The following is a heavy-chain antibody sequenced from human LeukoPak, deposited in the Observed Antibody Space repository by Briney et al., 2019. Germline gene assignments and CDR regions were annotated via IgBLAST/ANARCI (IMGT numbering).Heavy chain of an antibody. Sequence: ASVKVSCRASGYPFTTYYIHWVRQAPGQGLEWMGCINPKNGDSKYAQKFQGRVTMTRATSIATAYMEVSRLTSDDTAVYFCARAGYDYGDSSDFWGQGTLVTVSS. V-gene: IGHV1-2*02. J-gene: IGHJ4*02. CDR3: ARAGYDYGDSSDF. D-gene: IGHD4-17*01. CDR2: INPKNGDS. CDR1: GYPFTTYY.